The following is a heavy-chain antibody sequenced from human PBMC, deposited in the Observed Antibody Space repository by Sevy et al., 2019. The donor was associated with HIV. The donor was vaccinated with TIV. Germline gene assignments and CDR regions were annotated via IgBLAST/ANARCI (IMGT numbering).Heavy chain of an antibody. CDR1: GSILSSYA. V-gene: IGHV3-30*04. D-gene: IGHD2-2*01. CDR2: ISYDGRNK. Sequence: GGSLTLSCAPSGSILSSYAMQWVRQAPDEGQEWGEVISYDGRNKYYADSVTGGFTISRDNSKNTLYLQMNSLRAEDTAVYYCARAPLLWPLCYFDYWGQGTLVTVSS. CDR3: ARAPLLWPLCYFDY. J-gene: IGHJ4*02.